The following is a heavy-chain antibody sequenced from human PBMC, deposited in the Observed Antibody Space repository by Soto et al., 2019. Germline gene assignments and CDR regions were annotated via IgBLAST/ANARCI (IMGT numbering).Heavy chain of an antibody. D-gene: IGHD4-17*01. CDR1: GGSISSYY. CDR3: ARGPDGDHYYDY. Sequence: SETLSLTCTVSGGSISSYYWSWIRQPPGKGLEWIGYIYYSGSTNYNPSLKSRVTISVDTSKNQFSLKLSSVTAADTAVYYCARGPDGDHYYDYWGKGTLVTVSS. V-gene: IGHV4-59*01. CDR2: IYYSGST. J-gene: IGHJ4*02.